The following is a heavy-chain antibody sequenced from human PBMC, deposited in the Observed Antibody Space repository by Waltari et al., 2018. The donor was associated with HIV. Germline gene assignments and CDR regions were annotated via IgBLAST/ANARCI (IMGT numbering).Heavy chain of an antibody. CDR3: ARASPEGGYLDY. V-gene: IGHV3-33*08. CDR2: IWFDGGKK. D-gene: IGHD2-15*01. CDR1: GFSCRDLG. J-gene: IGHJ4*02. Sequence: QVQVVESGGGLVQPGTSLRSAWEASGFSCRDLGMHWVRQAPGKGREWVAVIWFDGGKKVLADSVKGQFTISRDNSKNTVELHMNSVTAEDTAVYYCARASPEGGYLDYWGQGTLVTVSS.